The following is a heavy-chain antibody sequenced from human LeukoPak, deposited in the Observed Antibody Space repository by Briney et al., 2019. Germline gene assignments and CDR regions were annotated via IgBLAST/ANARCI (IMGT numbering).Heavy chain of an antibody. CDR3: ARTWWDGYNLEYFDY. CDR2: ISAYNGNT. CDR1: GYIFTNYG. V-gene: IGHV1-18*01. Sequence: GASVKVSCKASGYIFTNYGISWVRQAPGQGLEWMGWISAYNGNTNYAQKLQGRVIMTTDTSTSTAYMELRSLRSDDTAVYYCARTWWDGYNLEYFDYWGQGTLVTVSS. D-gene: IGHD5-24*01. J-gene: IGHJ4*02.